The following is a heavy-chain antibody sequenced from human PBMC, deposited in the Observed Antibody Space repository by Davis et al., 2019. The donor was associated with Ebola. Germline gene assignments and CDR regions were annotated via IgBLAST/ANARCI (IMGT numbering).Heavy chain of an antibody. D-gene: IGHD3-10*01. Sequence: SGPTLVKPTQTLTLTCTFSGFSFSIRGMRVSWIRQPPGKALEWLARIDSDDNKFYRPSLKNRLTISKVSSKNQVVLTMTNMDPVDTATYYCAHRQGYYPRNYFDYWGQGTLVTVSS. CDR2: IDSDDNK. V-gene: IGHV2-70*12. J-gene: IGHJ4*02. CDR1: GFSFSIRGMR. CDR3: AHRQGYYPRNYFDY.